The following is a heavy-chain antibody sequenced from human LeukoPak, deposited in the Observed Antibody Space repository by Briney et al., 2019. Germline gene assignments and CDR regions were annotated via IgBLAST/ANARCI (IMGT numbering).Heavy chain of an antibody. Sequence: GGSLRLSCAASGFSFSDYYMSWIRQAPGKGLEWVSYISSSGSTIYYADSVKGRFTISRDNAKNSPYLQMNSLRAEDTAVYYCARERLGELSSRPFDYWGQGTLVTVSS. CDR1: GFSFSDYY. D-gene: IGHD3-16*02. CDR2: ISSSGSTI. CDR3: ARERLGELSSRPFDY. V-gene: IGHV3-11*01. J-gene: IGHJ4*02.